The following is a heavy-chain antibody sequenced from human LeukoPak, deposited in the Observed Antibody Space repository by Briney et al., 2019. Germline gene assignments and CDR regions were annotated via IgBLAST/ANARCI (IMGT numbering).Heavy chain of an antibody. J-gene: IGHJ5*02. CDR1: GYTFTNYD. CDR2: MNPNSGYT. V-gene: IGHV1-8*01. CDR3: ARGWFGELWGLDP. Sequence: EASVKVSCKASGYTFTNYDINWVRQATGQGLEWMGWMNPNSGYTGFAQKFQGRVSMTRNTSISTAYMELSSLRSEDTAVYYCARGWFGELWGLDPWGQGTLVTVSS. D-gene: IGHD3-10*01.